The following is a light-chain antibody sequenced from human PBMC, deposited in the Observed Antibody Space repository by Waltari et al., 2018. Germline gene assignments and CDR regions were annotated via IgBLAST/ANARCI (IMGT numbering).Light chain of an antibody. V-gene: IGLV3-25*03. CDR1: TVPTPY. CDR3: QSADSRGTLYV. J-gene: IGLJ1*01. CDR2: NDN. Sequence: SHDLTQPSSVSVSPGQTATIICPGETVPTPYLYWFQQRRGQAPVLVIYNDNKRPSGIPDRFSGSSSGTTATLTIAGVQAEDEADYYCQSADSRGTLYVFGPGTKVTVL.